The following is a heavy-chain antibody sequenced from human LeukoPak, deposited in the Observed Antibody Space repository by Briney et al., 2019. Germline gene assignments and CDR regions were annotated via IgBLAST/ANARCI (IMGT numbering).Heavy chain of an antibody. J-gene: IGHJ4*02. Sequence: SETLSLTCTVSGGSISTYYWTWIRQPPGKGLEFLGYVYYDGSANYNPSLKSRVTISVDTSKNQFSLKLSSVTAADTAVYYCARLGPAAGTSFDYWGQGTLVTVSS. D-gene: IGHD6-13*01. CDR2: VYYDGSA. CDR3: ARLGPAAGTSFDY. CDR1: GGSISTYY. V-gene: IGHV4-59*08.